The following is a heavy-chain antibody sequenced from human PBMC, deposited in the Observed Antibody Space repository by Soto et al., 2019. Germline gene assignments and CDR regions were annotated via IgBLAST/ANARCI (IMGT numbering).Heavy chain of an antibody. V-gene: IGHV1-69*06. D-gene: IGHD5-12*01. CDR1: GGNFSSYA. CDR3: ARGSGGYDRPFDY. CDR2: IIPIFGTA. Sequence: SVKVSCKASGGNFSSYAISWVRQAPGQGLEWMGGIIPIFGTANYAQKFQGRVTITADKSTSTAYMELSSLRSEDTAVYYCARGSGGYDRPFDYWGQGTLVTVSS. J-gene: IGHJ4*02.